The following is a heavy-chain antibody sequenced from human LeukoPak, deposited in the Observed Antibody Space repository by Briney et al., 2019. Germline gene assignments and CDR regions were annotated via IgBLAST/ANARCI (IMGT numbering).Heavy chain of an antibody. CDR1: GGSFSGYY. D-gene: IGHD3-22*01. CDR3: ARGRGPRITMIVVVTFFDY. J-gene: IGHJ4*02. Sequence: SETLSLTCAVYGGSFSGYYWSWIRQPPGKGLEWIGEINHSGSTNYNPSLKSRVTISVDTSKNQFSLKLSSVTAADTAVYYCARGRGPRITMIVVVTFFDYWGQGTLVTVSS. CDR2: INHSGST. V-gene: IGHV4-34*01.